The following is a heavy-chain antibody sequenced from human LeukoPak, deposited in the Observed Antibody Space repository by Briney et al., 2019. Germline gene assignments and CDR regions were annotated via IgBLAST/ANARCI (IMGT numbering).Heavy chain of an antibody. Sequence: PGGSLRLSCAASGFTFSSYGMHWVRQAPGKGLEWVAVIWNDGSNKYYADSVKGRFTISRDNSKNTLYLQMNSLRAEDTAVYYCARDYGSGSYYSNWFDPWGQGTLVTVSS. CDR1: GFTFSSYG. CDR3: ARDYGSGSYYSNWFDP. D-gene: IGHD3-10*01. CDR2: IWNDGSNK. J-gene: IGHJ5*02. V-gene: IGHV3-33*01.